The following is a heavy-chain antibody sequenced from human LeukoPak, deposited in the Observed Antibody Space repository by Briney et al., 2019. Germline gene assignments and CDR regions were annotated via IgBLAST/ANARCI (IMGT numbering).Heavy chain of an antibody. J-gene: IGHJ5*02. CDR2: IYYSGST. CDR1: GGSISSYY. CDR3: ARQISGVLRYFDWLLHKRYNWFDP. D-gene: IGHD3-9*01. V-gene: IGHV4-59*08. Sequence: SETLSLTCTVSGGSISSYYWSWIRQPPGKGLEWIGYIYYSGSTNYNPSLKSRVTISVDTSKNQFSLKLSSVTAADTAVYYCARQISGVLRYFDWLLHKRYNWFDPWGQGTLVTVSS.